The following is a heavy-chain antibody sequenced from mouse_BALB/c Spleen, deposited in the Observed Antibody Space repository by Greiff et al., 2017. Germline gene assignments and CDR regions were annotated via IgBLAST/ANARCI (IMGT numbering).Heavy chain of an antibody. D-gene: IGHD2-3*01. CDR2: IYPGDGDT. CDR3: ARSDGSDY. Sequence: VQLKESGAELARPGASVKLSCKASGYTFTSYWMQWVKQRPGQGLEWIGAIYPGDGDTRYTQKFKGKATLTADKSSSTAYMQLSSLASEDSAVYYCARSDGSDYWGQGTTLTVSS. CDR1: GYTFTSYW. J-gene: IGHJ2*01. V-gene: IGHV1-87*01.